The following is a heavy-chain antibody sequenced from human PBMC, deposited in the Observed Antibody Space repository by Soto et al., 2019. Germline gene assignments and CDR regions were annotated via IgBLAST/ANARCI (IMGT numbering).Heavy chain of an antibody. CDR1: GGSISSSNW. D-gene: IGHD3-3*01. J-gene: IGHJ3*02. CDR2: IYHSGST. CDR3: ARARIIRDFWSGNDAFDI. V-gene: IGHV4-4*02. Sequence: QVQLQESGPGLVKPSGTLSLTCAVSGGSISSSNWWSWVRQPPGKGLEWIGEIYHSGSTNYNPSLKSRVTISVDKSKNQFSLKLSSVTAADTAVYYCARARIIRDFWSGNDAFDIWGQGTMVTVSS.